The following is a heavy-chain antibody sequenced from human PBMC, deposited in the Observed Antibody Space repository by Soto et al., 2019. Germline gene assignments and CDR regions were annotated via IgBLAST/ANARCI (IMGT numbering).Heavy chain of an antibody. CDR3: ARGLPQGYYYGSGSYPYYYYYGMDV. Sequence: SVKVSCKASGGTFSSYAISWVRQAPGQGLEWMGGIIPIFGTANYAQKFQGRVTITADESTSTAYMELSSLRSEDTAVYYCARGLPQGYYYGSGSYPYYYYYGMDVWGQGTTVTVSS. CDR2: IIPIFGTA. J-gene: IGHJ6*02. CDR1: GGTFSSYA. V-gene: IGHV1-69*13. D-gene: IGHD3-10*01.